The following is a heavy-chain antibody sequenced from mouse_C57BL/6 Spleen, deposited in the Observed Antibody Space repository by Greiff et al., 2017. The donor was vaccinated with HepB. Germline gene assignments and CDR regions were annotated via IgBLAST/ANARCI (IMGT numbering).Heavy chain of an antibody. V-gene: IGHV1-53*01. CDR1: GYTFTSYW. CDR3: ERGATVVANYYAMDY. D-gene: IGHD1-1*01. CDR2: INPSNGGT. J-gene: IGHJ4*01. Sequence: QVQLQQPGTELVKPGASVKLSCKASGYTFTSYWMHWVKQRPGQGLEWIGNINPSNGGTNYNEKFKSKATLTVDKSSSTAYMQLSSLTSEDSAVYDCERGATVVANYYAMDYWGQGTSVTVSS.